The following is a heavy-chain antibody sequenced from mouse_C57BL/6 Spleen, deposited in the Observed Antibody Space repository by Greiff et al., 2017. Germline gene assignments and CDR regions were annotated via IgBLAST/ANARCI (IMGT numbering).Heavy chain of an antibody. CDR1: GYTFTSYW. V-gene: IGHV1-53*01. CDR2: INPSNGGT. D-gene: IGHD3-2*02. Sequence: QVQLKQSGTELVKPGASVKLTCKASGYTFTSYWMHWVKQRPGQGLEWIGNINPSNGGTNYNEKFKSKATLTVDKSSSTAYMQLSSLTSEDSAVYYCARRTAQATGFAYWGQGTLVTVSA. J-gene: IGHJ3*01. CDR3: ARRTAQATGFAY.